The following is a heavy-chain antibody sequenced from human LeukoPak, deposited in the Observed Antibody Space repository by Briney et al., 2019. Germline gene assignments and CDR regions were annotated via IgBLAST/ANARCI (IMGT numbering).Heavy chain of an antibody. CDR1: GGSISSYY. CDR3: ARDKTLYYYDSTGVWSFDL. V-gene: IGHV4-59*01. CDR2: IYYSGST. J-gene: IGHJ2*01. D-gene: IGHD3-22*01. Sequence: SETLSLTCTVSGGSISSYYCSWIRQPPGKGLEWIGYIYYSGSTNYNPSLKSRVTISVDTSKNQFSLKLSSVTAADTAVYYCARDKTLYYYDSTGVWSFDLWGRGTLVTVS.